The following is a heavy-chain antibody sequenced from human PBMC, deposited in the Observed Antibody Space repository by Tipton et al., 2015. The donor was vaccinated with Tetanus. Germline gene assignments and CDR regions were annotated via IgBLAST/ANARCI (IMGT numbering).Heavy chain of an antibody. CDR1: GGSISSSSYY. Sequence: TLSLTCTVSGGSISSSSYYWGWIRQPPGKGLEWIAYIFYSGRTNYNPSLKSRVTISVDTARNQFSLKLTSVSAADTALYYCARGPAFCGDDCPSRGGVFDVWSPGTLITVSS. CDR3: ARGPAFCGDDCPSRGGVFDV. D-gene: IGHD2-21*02. J-gene: IGHJ3*01. CDR2: IFYSGRT. V-gene: IGHV4-61*05.